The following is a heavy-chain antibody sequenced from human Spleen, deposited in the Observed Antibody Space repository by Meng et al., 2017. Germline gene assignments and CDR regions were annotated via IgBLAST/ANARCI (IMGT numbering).Heavy chain of an antibody. J-gene: IGHJ4*02. Sequence: GSLRLSCTVSGGSISSSSYYWGWIRQPPGKGLEWIGSIYYSGSTYYNPSLKSRVTISVDTSKNQFSLKLSSVTAADTAVYYCARSYFDYWGQGTLVTASS. CDR3: ARSYFDY. CDR1: GGSISSSSYY. V-gene: IGHV4-39*07. CDR2: IYYSGST.